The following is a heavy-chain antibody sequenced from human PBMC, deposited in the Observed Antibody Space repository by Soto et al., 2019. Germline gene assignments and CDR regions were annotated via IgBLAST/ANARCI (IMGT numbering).Heavy chain of an antibody. J-gene: IGHJ5*02. CDR2: FDPEDGET. D-gene: IGHD3-22*01. CDR1: GYTLTELS. Sequence: ASVKVSCKVSGYTLTELSMHWVRQAPGKGLDWFVGFDPEDGETIYAQKFQGRVTMTEDTSTDTSYMELSSLRSEDTALYYCATLRYDSSGYYYVNWFDPWGQGTLVTVSS. CDR3: ATLRYDSSGYYYVNWFDP. V-gene: IGHV1-24*01.